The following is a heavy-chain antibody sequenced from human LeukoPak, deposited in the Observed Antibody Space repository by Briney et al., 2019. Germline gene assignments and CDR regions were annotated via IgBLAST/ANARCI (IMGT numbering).Heavy chain of an antibody. J-gene: IGHJ6*02. CDR1: GFTFSTYK. CDR3: ARDHEEGNYGMDV. CDR2: ISMSSTYI. Sequence: GSLRLSCAASGFTFSTYKMNWVRQAPGGGLEWVSSISMSSTYIFYTDSVKGRFTISRDNAKNSLYLQMNSLRAEDTAVYYCARDHEEGNYGMDVWGQGTTVTVSS. V-gene: IGHV3-21*01. D-gene: IGHD3-10*01.